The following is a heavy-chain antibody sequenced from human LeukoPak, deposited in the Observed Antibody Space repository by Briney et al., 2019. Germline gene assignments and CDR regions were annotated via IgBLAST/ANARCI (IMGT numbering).Heavy chain of an antibody. V-gene: IGHV1-2*02. Sequence: ASVKVSCKASGYTFTGYYMHWVRQAPGQGLEWMGWINPNSGGTNYAQKFQGRVTMTRDTSISTAYMELSRLRSEDTAVYYCAREIVVVPAAMYYFDYWGQGTLVTVSS. CDR3: AREIVVVPAAMYYFDY. CDR2: INPNSGGT. CDR1: GYTFTGYY. J-gene: IGHJ4*02. D-gene: IGHD2-2*01.